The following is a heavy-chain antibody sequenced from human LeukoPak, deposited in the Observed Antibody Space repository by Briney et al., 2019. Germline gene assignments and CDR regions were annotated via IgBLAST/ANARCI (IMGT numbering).Heavy chain of an antibody. CDR2: VSSTGNNK. V-gene: IGHV3-30-3*01. D-gene: IGHD3-10*01. CDR3: ARDMVALVWFGESYGVDV. CDR1: GFSFNEYP. Sequence: GGSLRLSCAASGFSFNEYPMHWVRQAPGKGLEWVAIVSSTGNNKYYADSVRGRFTISRDNSKSTVYLQMNGLRDDDTAVYFRARDMVALVWFGESYGVDVWGQGTTVIVS. J-gene: IGHJ6*02.